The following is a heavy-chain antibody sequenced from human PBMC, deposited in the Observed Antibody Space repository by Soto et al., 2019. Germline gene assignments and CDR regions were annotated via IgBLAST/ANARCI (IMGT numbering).Heavy chain of an antibody. D-gene: IGHD3-16*01. V-gene: IGHV3-48*04. CDR1: GFTFSSYA. Sequence: GGSLRLSCAASGFTFSSYAMSWVRQAPGKGLEWVSYISNSGSTIYYADSVKGRFTISRDNAKNSLYLQMNSLRAEDAAVYYCARLYGAPWGGFDPWGQGTLVTVSS. CDR3: ARLYGAPWGGFDP. CDR2: ISNSGSTI. J-gene: IGHJ5*02.